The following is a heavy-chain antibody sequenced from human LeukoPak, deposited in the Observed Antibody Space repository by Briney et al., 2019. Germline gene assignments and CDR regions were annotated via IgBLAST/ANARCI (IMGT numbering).Heavy chain of an antibody. CDR3: AKGGDNSAFLFY. J-gene: IGHJ4*02. Sequence: GESLKISFKGSGYSFTNYWIGWVGQMPGRGLEWMGIIYPGDSDTRYSPSFQGQVTFSADKSISTAYLQWSSLKASDTAMYYCAKGGDNSAFLFYWGQGTMVTVSS. CDR1: GYSFTNYW. CDR2: IYPGDSDT. V-gene: IGHV5-51*01. D-gene: IGHD3-16*01.